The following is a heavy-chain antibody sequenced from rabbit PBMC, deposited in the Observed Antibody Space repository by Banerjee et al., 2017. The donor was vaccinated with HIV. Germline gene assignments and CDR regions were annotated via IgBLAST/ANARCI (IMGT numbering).Heavy chain of an antibody. CDR1: GFDFSSYYM. D-gene: IGHD1-1*01. Sequence: QEQLEESGGDLVKPEGSLTLTCKASGFDFSSYYMSWVRQAPGKGLEWIGCIYTSSGGTVYASWAKGRFTISKTSSTTVTLQMTSLTAADTATYFCASGYSDIYFNLWGPGTLVTVS. CDR2: IYTSSGGT. CDR3: ASGYSDIYFNL. J-gene: IGHJ4*01. V-gene: IGHV1S45*01.